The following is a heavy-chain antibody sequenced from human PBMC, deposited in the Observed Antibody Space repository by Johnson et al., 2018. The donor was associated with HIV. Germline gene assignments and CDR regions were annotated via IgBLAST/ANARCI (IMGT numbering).Heavy chain of an antibody. CDR2: IKSKTDGGTT. CDR3: TTGSLVANDAFDI. V-gene: IGHV3-15*01. Sequence: VQLVESGGGLVKPGGSLRLSCAASGFTFSNAWMSWVRQAPGTGLEWVGRIKSKTDGGTTDYAAPVKGRFTISRDDSKNTLYLQMNSLKTEDTAVYYCTTGSLVANDAFDIWGQGTMVTVSS. CDR1: GFTFSNAW. J-gene: IGHJ3*02. D-gene: IGHD5-12*01.